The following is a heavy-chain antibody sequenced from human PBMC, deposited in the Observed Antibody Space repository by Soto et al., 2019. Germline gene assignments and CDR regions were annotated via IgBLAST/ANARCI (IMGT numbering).Heavy chain of an antibody. J-gene: IGHJ6*02. CDR2: IWHSGST. V-gene: IGHV4-39*01. CDR3: ARTLGYDFWSGYYTYAEYYYYGMDV. CDR1: GGSISSESYY. D-gene: IGHD3-3*01. Sequence: SETLSLTCTVSGGSISSESYYWGWIRQPPGKGLEWIGSIWHSGSTYYNPSLKSRVTISVDTSKNQFSLKLSSVTAADTAVYYCARTLGYDFWSGYYTYAEYYYYGMDVWGQGTTVT.